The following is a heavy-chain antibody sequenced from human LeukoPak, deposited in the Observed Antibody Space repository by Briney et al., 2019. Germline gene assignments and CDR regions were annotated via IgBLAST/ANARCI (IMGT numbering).Heavy chain of an antibody. CDR1: GGSISSGGYY. J-gene: IGHJ4*02. CDR2: IYHSGST. D-gene: IGHD5-12*01. V-gene: IGHV4-30-2*03. Sequence: PSETLSLTCTVSGGSISSGGYYWSWIRQPPGKGLEWIGYIYHSGSTYYNPSLKSRVTISVDTSKNQFSLKLSSVTAADTAVYYCARRGLSGPFDYWGQGTLVTVSS. CDR3: ARRGLSGPFDY.